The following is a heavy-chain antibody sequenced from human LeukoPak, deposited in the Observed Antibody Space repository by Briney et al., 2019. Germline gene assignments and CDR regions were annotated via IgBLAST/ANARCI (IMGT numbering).Heavy chain of an antibody. Sequence: PGGSLRLSCAASGFTFSNYSMNWVRQAPGKGLEWVSYISSSSSTIYYADSVKGRFTISRDNAKNSLYLQMNSLRAEDTAVYYCARDGGDYGDHDAFDIWGQGTMVTVSS. CDR3: ARDGGDYGDHDAFDI. CDR1: GFTFSNYS. D-gene: IGHD4-17*01. J-gene: IGHJ3*02. V-gene: IGHV3-48*04. CDR2: ISSSSSTI.